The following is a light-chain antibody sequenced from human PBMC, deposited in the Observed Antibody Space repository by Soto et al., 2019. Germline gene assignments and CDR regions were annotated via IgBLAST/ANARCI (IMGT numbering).Light chain of an antibody. V-gene: IGKV3-11*01. CDR3: QQRSNWPPLYT. Sequence: EIVLTQSPATLSLSPGERATLSCRASQSVSSYLAWYQQKPGQAPRLLIYDASNRATGIPARFSGRGSGTDLTLTISSLEPEDFAVYHCQQRSNWPPLYTLGQGTKLEIK. CDR2: DAS. CDR1: QSVSSY. J-gene: IGKJ2*01.